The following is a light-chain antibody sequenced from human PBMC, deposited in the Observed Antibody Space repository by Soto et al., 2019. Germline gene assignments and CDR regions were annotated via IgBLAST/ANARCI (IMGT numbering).Light chain of an antibody. V-gene: IGKV3-11*01. CDR1: QSVSSY. CDR2: DAS. J-gene: IGKJ4*01. CDR3: QQRSKWPPVT. Sequence: EIVLTQSPATLSLSPGERATLSCRASQSVSSYLAWYQQKPGQAPRLLIYDASNRATGIPARFSGSGSGTDFTLTISSLEHEDFAIYYCQQRSKWPPVTFGGGTKVEIK.